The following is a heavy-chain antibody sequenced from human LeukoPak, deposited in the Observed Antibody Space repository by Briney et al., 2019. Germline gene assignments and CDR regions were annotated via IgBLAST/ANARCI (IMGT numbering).Heavy chain of an antibody. J-gene: IGHJ4*02. D-gene: IGHD1-14*01. Sequence: GGSLRLSCAGSGFTFGGYGMHWFRQTPGKGLEWAAVIAYDGSRAFYADSVKGRFTISRDNSKNTMSVQMDDLRAGDTAVYYCTRYNNDHFDYWGQGTLVTVSS. CDR2: IAYDGSRA. CDR3: TRYNNDHFDY. V-gene: IGHV3-33*01. CDR1: GFTFGGYG.